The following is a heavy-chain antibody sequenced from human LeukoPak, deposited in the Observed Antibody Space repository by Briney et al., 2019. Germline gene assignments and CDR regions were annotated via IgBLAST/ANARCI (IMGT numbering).Heavy chain of an antibody. D-gene: IGHD3-22*01. Sequence: GASVKVSCKASGYTFTGYYMHWVRQAPGQGLEWMGGIIPIFGTANYAQKFQGRVTITTDESTSTAYMELSSLRSEDTAVYYCASSGYPEDAFDIWGQGTMVTVSS. V-gene: IGHV1-69*05. J-gene: IGHJ3*02. CDR1: GYTFTGYY. CDR3: ASSGYPEDAFDI. CDR2: IIPIFGTA.